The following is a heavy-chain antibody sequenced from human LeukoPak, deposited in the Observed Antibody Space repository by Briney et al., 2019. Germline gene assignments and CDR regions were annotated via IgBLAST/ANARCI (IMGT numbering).Heavy chain of an antibody. J-gene: IGHJ6*02. CDR3: ARGPYDFWSGYYLRDYGMDV. CDR1: GVSFSGYY. Sequence: SSETLSLTCAVYGVSFSGYYWSWIRQPPGKGLEWIGEINHSGSTNYNPSLKSRVTISVDTSKNQFSLKLSSVTAADTAVYYCARGPYDFWSGYYLRDYGMDVWGQGTTVTVSS. V-gene: IGHV4-34*01. D-gene: IGHD3-3*01. CDR2: INHSGST.